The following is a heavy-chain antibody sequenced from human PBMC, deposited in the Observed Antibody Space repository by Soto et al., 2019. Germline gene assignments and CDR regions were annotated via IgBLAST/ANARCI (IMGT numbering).Heavy chain of an antibody. D-gene: IGHD3-22*01. CDR3: AREGGSYDSGGYLVRGAFVI. CDR2: IYFRGNT. J-gene: IGHJ3*02. CDR1: GDSISRIDYY. Sequence: PSETLSLTCSVSGDSISRIDYYWTWIRQHPEKGLEWIGNIYFRGNTYYSPSLESRLTISVDTSKNQFSLKLTSVTAADTAVYYCAREGGSYDSGGYLVRGAFVIWGQGTMLTVSS. V-gene: IGHV4-31*03.